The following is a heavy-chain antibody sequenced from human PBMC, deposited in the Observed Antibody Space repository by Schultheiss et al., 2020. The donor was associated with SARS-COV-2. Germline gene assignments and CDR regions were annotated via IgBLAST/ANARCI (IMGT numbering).Heavy chain of an antibody. Sequence: GGSLRLSCAASGFTFSSYGMHWVRQAPGKGLEWVAVISYDGSNKYYADSVKGRFTISRDNSKNTLYLQMNSLRAEDTAVYYCARDSRDSNPTDYWGQGTLVTVSS. CDR1: GFTFSSYG. D-gene: IGHD4-11*01. CDR2: ISYDGSNK. J-gene: IGHJ4*02. CDR3: ARDSRDSNPTDY. V-gene: IGHV3-30*03.